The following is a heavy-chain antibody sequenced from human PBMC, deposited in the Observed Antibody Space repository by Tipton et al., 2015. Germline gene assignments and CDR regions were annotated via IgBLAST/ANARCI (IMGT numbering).Heavy chain of an antibody. V-gene: IGHV4-59*01. CDR1: GGSISSYY. D-gene: IGHD2-2*02. CDR3: ARQGKYRALSHFDY. Sequence: TLSLTCTVSGGSISSYYWSWIRQPPGKGLEWIGFIYYSGNTKYNPSLKSRVTISVDTSKNQFSLMLTSVTAADTAVYYCARQGKYRALSHFDYWGQGKLVTVSS. CDR2: IYYSGNT. J-gene: IGHJ4*02.